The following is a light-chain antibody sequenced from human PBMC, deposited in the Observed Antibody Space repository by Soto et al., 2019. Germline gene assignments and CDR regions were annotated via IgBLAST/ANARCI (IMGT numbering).Light chain of an antibody. Sequence: EIVITQSPATLSVSPGQRGTLSCTASQSVSSSNVAWYQQNSGQAPRLLIYGASSRATGIPDRFSGSGSGTDFTLTISRLEPEDFAVYYCQQYGSSPTFGQGTKVDIK. V-gene: IGKV3-20*01. CDR2: GAS. CDR3: QQYGSSPT. CDR1: QSVSSSN. J-gene: IGKJ1*01.